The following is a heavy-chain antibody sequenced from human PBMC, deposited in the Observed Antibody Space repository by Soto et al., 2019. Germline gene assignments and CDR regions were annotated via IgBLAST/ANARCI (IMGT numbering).Heavy chain of an antibody. Sequence: QLQLQESGPGLVKPSETLSLTCTVSGGSISSSSYYWGWIRQPPGKGLEWIGSIYYSGSTYYNPSLKSRVTISVDTSKNQFSLKLSSVTAADTAVYYCARHGAFTVTNDYYYGMDVWGQGTTVTVSS. CDR3: ARHGAFTVTNDYYYGMDV. J-gene: IGHJ6*02. D-gene: IGHD4-17*01. V-gene: IGHV4-39*01. CDR1: GGSISSSSYY. CDR2: IYYSGST.